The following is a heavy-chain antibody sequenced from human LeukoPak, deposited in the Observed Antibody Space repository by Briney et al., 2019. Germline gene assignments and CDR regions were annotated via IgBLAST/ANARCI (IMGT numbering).Heavy chain of an antibody. Sequence: ASVKVSCKASGYTFTSYYIHWVRQAPGRGLEWMGIINPSGGSTSYPQKFQGRGTMTRDTSTRTVDMELSSLRSEDTAVYYCARDMDSSGWYVGGRPSNFDYWGQGTLVSVSS. J-gene: IGHJ4*02. V-gene: IGHV1-46*01. CDR2: INPSGGST. CDR3: ARDMDSSGWYVGGRPSNFDY. CDR1: GYTFTSYY. D-gene: IGHD6-19*01.